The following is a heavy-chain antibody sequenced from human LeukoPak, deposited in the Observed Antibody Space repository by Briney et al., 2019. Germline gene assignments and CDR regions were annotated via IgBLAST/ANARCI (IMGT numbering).Heavy chain of an antibody. J-gene: IGHJ4*02. CDR1: GYTFTTYA. V-gene: IGHV7-4-1*02. CDR2: INTNTGNP. Sequence: ASVKVSCKAAGYTFTTYAMNWVRQAPGQGLEWMGWINTNTGNPTYAQGFTGRFVLSLDTSVSTAYLQISSLKAEDTAVYYCARHIFLFDYWGQGTLVTVSS. CDR3: ARHIFLFDY. D-gene: IGHD2-21*01.